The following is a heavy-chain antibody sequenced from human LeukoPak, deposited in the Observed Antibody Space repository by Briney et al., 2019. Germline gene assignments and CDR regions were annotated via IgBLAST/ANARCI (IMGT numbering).Heavy chain of an antibody. CDR3: ARLAPFGEMWD. CDR1: GGSISSGGYY. CDR2: IYYSGST. V-gene: IGHV4-31*03. J-gene: IGHJ4*02. D-gene: IGHD3-10*01. Sequence: SETLSLTCTVSGGSISSGGYYWSWIRQHPGKGLEWIGYIYYSGSTYYNPSLKSRVTISVDTSKNQFSLKLSSVTAADTAVYYCARLAPFGEMWDWGQGTLVTVSS.